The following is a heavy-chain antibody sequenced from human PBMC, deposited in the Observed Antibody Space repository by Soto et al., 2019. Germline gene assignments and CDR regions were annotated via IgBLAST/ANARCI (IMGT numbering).Heavy chain of an antibody. CDR3: ARVIRGYSFGPYDY. V-gene: IGHV1-69*06. CDR2: IIPISVTS. J-gene: IGHJ4*02. D-gene: IGHD5-18*01. CDR1: GGSFSNYA. Sequence: QVHLVQSGAEAKPPGSSVKVSCKASGGSFSNYALNWVRQAPGQGLEWMGGIIPISVTSSYAQKFQGRVTITADTSASTAYLELSSLRSEDSAVYYCARVIRGYSFGPYDYWGQGTLVTVSS.